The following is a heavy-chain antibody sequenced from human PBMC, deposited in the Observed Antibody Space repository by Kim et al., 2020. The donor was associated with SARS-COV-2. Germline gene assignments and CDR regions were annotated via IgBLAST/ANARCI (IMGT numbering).Heavy chain of an antibody. J-gene: IGHJ4*02. CDR1: GGSISSYY. CDR2: IYYSGNT. Sequence: SETLSLTCTVSGGSISSYYWSWIRQPPGKGLEWIGYIYYSGNTNYNPSLKSRVTISVDTSKNQFSLKLSSVTAADTAVYYCARHYYDSSGYYLDYWGQGT. V-gene: IGHV4-59*08. CDR3: ARHYYDSSGYYLDY. D-gene: IGHD3-22*01.